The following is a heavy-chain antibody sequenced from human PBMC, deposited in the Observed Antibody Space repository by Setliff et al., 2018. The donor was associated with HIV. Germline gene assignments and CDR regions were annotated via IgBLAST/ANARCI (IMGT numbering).Heavy chain of an antibody. CDR3: ARRGRDGVLVVFATGFDP. V-gene: IGHV4-39*01. J-gene: IGHJ5*02. CDR1: GGSISSSTYY. Sequence: SETLSLTCSVSGGSISSSTYYWGWIRQPPGKGLEWIGDIFYTGSTYYNPSLKSRVAISIGTSENRFSLRLNYVTAADTGVYYCARRGRDGVLVVFATGFDPWGQGTLVTVSS. CDR2: IFYTGST. D-gene: IGHD3-22*01.